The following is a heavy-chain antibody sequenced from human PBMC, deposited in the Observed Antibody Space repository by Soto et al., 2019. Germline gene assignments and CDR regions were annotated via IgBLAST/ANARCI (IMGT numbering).Heavy chain of an antibody. Sequence: PGESLKISCQGSVYSFTSNWIGWVRQMPGKGLEWMGIINPADSDIKYSPSFQGQVTISADKSIGTAYLQWSSLKASDTATYYCARHQRDDASRKIDCWGQGTLVTVSS. D-gene: IGHD3-16*01. CDR1: VYSFTSNW. J-gene: IGHJ4*02. V-gene: IGHV5-51*01. CDR3: ARHQRDDASRKIDC. CDR2: INPADSDI.